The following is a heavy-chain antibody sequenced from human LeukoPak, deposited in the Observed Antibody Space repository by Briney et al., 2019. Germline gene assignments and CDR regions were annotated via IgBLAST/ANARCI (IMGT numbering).Heavy chain of an antibody. CDR3: AGDLISGSGSLGY. V-gene: IGHV3-74*01. CDR1: GFTFSSHW. D-gene: IGHD3-10*01. J-gene: IGHJ4*02. Sequence: GGPLRPSGAPSGFTFSSHWMHWVRHAPGRGRVWVARINTNGSPTQYADSVKGRFTISRDNAKTTLYLQMNSLRDEDTAVYYCAGDLISGSGSLGYWGQGTLVTVSS. CDR2: INTNGSPT.